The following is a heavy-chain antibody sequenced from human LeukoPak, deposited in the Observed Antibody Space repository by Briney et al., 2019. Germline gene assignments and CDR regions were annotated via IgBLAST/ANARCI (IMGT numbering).Heavy chain of an antibody. V-gene: IGHV3-48*01. D-gene: IGHD2-21*02. CDR3: ARWAPSGDRDYYYYYYMDV. CDR1: GFTFSSYS. CDR2: VSSSSSTI. J-gene: IGHJ6*03. Sequence: GGSLRLSCAASGFTFSSYSMNWVRQAPGKGLEWVSYVSSSSSTIYYADSVKGRFTISRDNAKNSLYLQMNSLRAEDTAVYYCARWAPSGDRDYYYYYYMDVWGKGTTVTVSS.